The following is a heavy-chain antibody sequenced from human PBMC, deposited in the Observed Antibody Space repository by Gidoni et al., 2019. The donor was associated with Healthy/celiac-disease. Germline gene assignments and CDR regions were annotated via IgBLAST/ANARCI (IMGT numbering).Heavy chain of an antibody. V-gene: IGHV3-30*18. J-gene: IGHJ4*02. D-gene: IGHD1-1*01. Sequence: QVQLVESGGGVVQHGRSLSPSCAASGFTFSSYGMHWVRQAPGKGLEWVAVISYDGSNKYYADSVKGRFTISRDNSKNTLYLQMNSLRAEDTAVYYCAKNDRTHFFDYWGQGTLVTVSS. CDR3: AKNDRTHFFDY. CDR1: GFTFSSYG. CDR2: ISYDGSNK.